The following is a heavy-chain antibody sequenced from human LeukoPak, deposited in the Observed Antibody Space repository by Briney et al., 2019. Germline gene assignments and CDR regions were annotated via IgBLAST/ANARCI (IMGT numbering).Heavy chain of an antibody. V-gene: IGHV4-4*09. D-gene: IGHD2-2*02. J-gene: IGHJ5*02. CDR2: IYTSGNT. CDR1: GGSISSYY. Sequence: PSETLSLTCTVSGGSISSYYWSWIRQPPGKGLEWIGYIYTSGNTNYNPSLKSRVTISVDTSKNQFSLKLSSVTAADTAVYYCARGYCSSTSCYRDWFDPWGQGTLVTVSS. CDR3: ARGYCSSTSCYRDWFDP.